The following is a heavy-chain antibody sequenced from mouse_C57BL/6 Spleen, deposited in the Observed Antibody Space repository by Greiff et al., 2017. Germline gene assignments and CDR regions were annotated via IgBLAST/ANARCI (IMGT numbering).Heavy chain of an antibody. J-gene: IGHJ2*01. Sequence: QVQLQQSGAELARPGASVKLSCKASGYTFTSYGISWVKQRTGQGLEWIGEIYPRSGNTYYNEKFKGKATLTADKSSSTAYLELRSLTSGASAVDFCARDYGSSYYFDYWGQGTTLTVSS. CDR1: GYTFTSYG. CDR2: IYPRSGNT. D-gene: IGHD1-1*01. V-gene: IGHV1-81*01. CDR3: ARDYGSSYYFDY.